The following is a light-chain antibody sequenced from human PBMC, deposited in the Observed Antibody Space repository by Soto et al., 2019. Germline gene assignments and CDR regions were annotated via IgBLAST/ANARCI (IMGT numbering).Light chain of an antibody. CDR3: QQRSNWPFP. CDR1: QSVSSY. CDR2: DAS. V-gene: IGKV3-11*01. J-gene: IGKJ3*01. Sequence: EIVLTQSPATLSLSPGERATLSCRASQSVSSYLAWYQQKPGQAPRLLIYDASNRATGIPARFSGSGSGTDFTLTISSLAPEDFAVYYCQQRSNWPFPFGPGTNVDIK.